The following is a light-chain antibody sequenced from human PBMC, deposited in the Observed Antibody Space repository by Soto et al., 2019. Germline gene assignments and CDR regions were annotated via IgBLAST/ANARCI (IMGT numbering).Light chain of an antibody. CDR2: DIT. Sequence: QSALTQPASVSGSPGQSVTISCTGISRDVGAYNFVSWYQQHPGRAPKLIIYDITDRPSGVSSRFSGSRSGTSASLAITGLQAEDEADYYCQSYDSSLSGVVFGGGTKLTVL. CDR3: QSYDSSLSGVV. V-gene: IGLV2-14*03. CDR1: SRDVGAYNF. J-gene: IGLJ2*01.